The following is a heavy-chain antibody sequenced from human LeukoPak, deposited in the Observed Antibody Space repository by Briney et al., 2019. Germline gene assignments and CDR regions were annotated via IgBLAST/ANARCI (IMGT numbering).Heavy chain of an antibody. CDR2: IYPGDSDT. CDR3: ARHVVVVAATPRNWFDP. CDR1: GYSFTSYW. J-gene: IGHJ5*02. Sequence: GDSLKISCKGSGYSFTSYWIGWVRQMPGKGLEWMGIIYPGDSDTRYSPSFQGQVTISADKSISTAYLQWSSLKASDTAMYYCARHVVVVAATPRNWFDPWGQGTLVTVSS. V-gene: IGHV5-51*01. D-gene: IGHD2-15*01.